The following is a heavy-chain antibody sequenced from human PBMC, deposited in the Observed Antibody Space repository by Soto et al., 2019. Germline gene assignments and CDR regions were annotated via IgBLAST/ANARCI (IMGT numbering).Heavy chain of an antibody. Sequence: ESGGGVVQPGRSLRLSCAASGFTFSNYAMHWVRQAPGKGLEWVALISYDGSNKYYADSVKGRFTISRDNSKNTLYLQMNSLRAEVTAVYYCARDNYGMDVWGQGTTVTVSS. V-gene: IGHV3-30-3*01. CDR3: ARDNYGMDV. CDR1: GFTFSNYA. J-gene: IGHJ6*02. CDR2: ISYDGSNK.